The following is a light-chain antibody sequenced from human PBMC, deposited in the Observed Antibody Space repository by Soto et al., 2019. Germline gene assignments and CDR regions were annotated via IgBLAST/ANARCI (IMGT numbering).Light chain of an antibody. Sequence: EIVMTQSPATQSVSPGQRVTLSCRGSQSLSNNLAWYQQKPGQAPRLLIYGASTRATGVPARFSGSGSGTEFTFTISSLQSEDFAVYYCQQHNGWPLTFGGGTKVEIK. CDR3: QQHNGWPLT. J-gene: IGKJ4*01. V-gene: IGKV3-15*01. CDR2: GAS. CDR1: QSLSNN.